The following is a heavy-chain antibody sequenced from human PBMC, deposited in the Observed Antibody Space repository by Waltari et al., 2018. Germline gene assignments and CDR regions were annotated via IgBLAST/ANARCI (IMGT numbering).Heavy chain of an antibody. CDR3: ARSPGGFSSSWYEYYFDY. V-gene: IGHV4-4*02. J-gene: IGHJ4*02. D-gene: IGHD6-13*01. CDR2: IYHSGST. CDR1: GGSISSSNW. Sequence: QVQLQESGPGLVKPSGTLSLTCAVSGGSISSSNWWSWVRQPPGRGLEWIGEIYHSGSTNYNPSLKSRVTISVDKSKNQFSLKLSSVTAADTAVYYCARSPGGFSSSWYEYYFDYWGQGTLVTVSS.